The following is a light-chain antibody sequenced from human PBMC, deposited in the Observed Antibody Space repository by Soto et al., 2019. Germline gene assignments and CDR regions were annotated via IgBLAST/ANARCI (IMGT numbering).Light chain of an antibody. Sequence: QAVLTQPASVSGSRGQSITISCTGTSSDVGAYNFVSWYQQHPGKLPKLMIFDVSRRPSGVSDRFSGSKSGNTASLTISGLQAEDEGDYYCSSYTSSSTHVFGSGTKVTVL. J-gene: IGLJ1*01. CDR1: SSDVGAYNF. CDR2: DVS. CDR3: SSYTSSSTHV. V-gene: IGLV2-14*03.